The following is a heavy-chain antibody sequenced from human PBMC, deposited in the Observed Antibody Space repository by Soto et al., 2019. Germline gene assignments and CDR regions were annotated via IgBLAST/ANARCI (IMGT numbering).Heavy chain of an antibody. V-gene: IGHV3-13*05. CDR3: ARTDRDFYGLDV. CDR1: GFTFRNYD. CDR2: ISAAGDP. J-gene: IGHJ6*02. Sequence: ESGGGLVQPGGSLSLSCAASGFTFRNYDMHWVRQGTGKGLEWVSGISAAGDPDYADSVEGRFTIARENAQNSFFLQMNSLRVGDTAVYYCARTDRDFYGLDVWGQGTTVIVSS.